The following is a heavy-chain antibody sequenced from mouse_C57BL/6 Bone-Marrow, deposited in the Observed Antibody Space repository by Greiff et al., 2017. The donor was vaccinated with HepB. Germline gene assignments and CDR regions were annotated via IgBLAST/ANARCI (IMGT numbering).Heavy chain of an antibody. D-gene: IGHD3-3*01. CDR1: GYSITSGYY. V-gene: IGHV3-6*01. J-gene: IGHJ2*01. Sequence: EVQLVESGPGLVKPSQSLSLTCSVTGYSITSGYYWNWIRQFPGNKLEWMGYISYDGSNNYNPSLKNRISITRYTSKNQFFLKLNSVTTEDTATYYCARDGLGTFDYWGQGTTLTVSS. CDR3: ARDGLGTFDY. CDR2: ISYDGSN.